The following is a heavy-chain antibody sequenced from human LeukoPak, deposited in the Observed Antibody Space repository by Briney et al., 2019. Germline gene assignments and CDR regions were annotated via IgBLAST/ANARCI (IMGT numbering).Heavy chain of an antibody. D-gene: IGHD2-2*02. CDR3: ARGPPDRLLYGFFDY. CDR1: GFIFDDYA. V-gene: IGHV3-9*03. J-gene: IGHJ4*02. Sequence: GRSLRLSCAASGFIFDDYAIHWVRQAPGKGLEWVSGISWNSGTIGYADSVRGRFTISRDNAKNSLYLQMNSLRAEDMAFYYCARGPPDRLLYGFFDYWGQGTLVTVSS. CDR2: ISWNSGTI.